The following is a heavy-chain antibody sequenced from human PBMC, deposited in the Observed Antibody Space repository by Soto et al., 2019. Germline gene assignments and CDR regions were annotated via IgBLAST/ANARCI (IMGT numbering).Heavy chain of an antibody. D-gene: IGHD2-15*01. J-gene: IGHJ5*02. CDR1: GGSISSGDYY. CDR2: IYYSGST. V-gene: IGHV4-30-4*01. Sequence: PSETLSLTCTVSGGSISSGDYYWSWIRQPPGKGLEWIGYIYYSGSTYYNPSLKSRVTISVDTSKNQFSLKLSSVTAADTAVYYCARGISCGGGSCYSGYNWFDPWGQGTLVTVSS. CDR3: ARGISCGGGSCYSGYNWFDP.